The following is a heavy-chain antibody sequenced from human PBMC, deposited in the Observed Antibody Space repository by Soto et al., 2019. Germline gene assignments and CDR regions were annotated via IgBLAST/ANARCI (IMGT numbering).Heavy chain of an antibody. CDR3: ARSSGSYSKWFDS. D-gene: IGHD3-10*01. CDR1: GYTFTAYY. CDR2: TSPRTGGA. J-gene: IGHJ5*01. V-gene: IGHV1-2*02. Sequence: ASVKVSFKTSGYTFTAYYMHWLRQAPGHGLEWLGWTSPRTGGAKYSHKSQGRVSMTRNTSITTAYMELTGLSTDDTAVYYCARSSGSYSKWFDSWGQGTLVTVSS.